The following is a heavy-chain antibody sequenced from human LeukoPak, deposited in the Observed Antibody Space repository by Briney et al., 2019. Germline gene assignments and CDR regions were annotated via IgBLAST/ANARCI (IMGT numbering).Heavy chain of an antibody. CDR2: IRSKAYGGTT. J-gene: IGHJ4*02. Sequence: GGSLRLSCAASGFTFSSYSMSWVRQAPGKGLEWVGFIRSKAYGGTTEYAASVKGRFTISRDDSKSIAYLQMNSLKTEDTAVYYCTRAGWAYCSSTSCLYYWGQGTLVTVSS. V-gene: IGHV3-49*04. CDR3: TRAGWAYCSSTSCLYY. D-gene: IGHD2-2*01. CDR1: GFTFSSYS.